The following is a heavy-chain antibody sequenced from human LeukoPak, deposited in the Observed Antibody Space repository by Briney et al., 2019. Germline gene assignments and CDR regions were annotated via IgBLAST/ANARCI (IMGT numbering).Heavy chain of an antibody. J-gene: IGHJ4*02. D-gene: IGHD3-22*01. Sequence: ASVKVSCKASRDIFNSYAIVWVRQAPGRGLEWVGWVGTYDGKTNYAREVQGRVTMTTDTSASTAYVELRSLTSDDTALYYCAKLMDNNYDGSAFDYWGQGTLIAVSS. V-gene: IGHV1-18*01. CDR2: VGTYDGKT. CDR3: AKLMDNNYDGSAFDY. CDR1: RDIFNSYA.